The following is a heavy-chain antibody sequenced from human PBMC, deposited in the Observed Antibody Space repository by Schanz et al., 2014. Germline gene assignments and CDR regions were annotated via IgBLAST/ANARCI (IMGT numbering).Heavy chain of an antibody. CDR1: GYNFTTYT. D-gene: IGHD6-19*01. J-gene: IGHJ4*02. CDR2: INTNTGNP. CDR3: TTETIAMAGTFSI. Sequence: QVQLVQSGSELTRPGASVKVSRKASGYNFTTYTMNWVRQAPGQGLEWMGWINTNTGNPTYAQGFTGRFVFSLDTSVSTAYLQISSLKAEDTAAYYCTTETIAMAGTFSIWGQGTLVTVSS. V-gene: IGHV7-4-1*02.